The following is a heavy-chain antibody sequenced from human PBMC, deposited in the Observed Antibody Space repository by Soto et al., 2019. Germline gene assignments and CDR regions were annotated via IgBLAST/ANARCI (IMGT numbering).Heavy chain of an antibody. CDR1: GYSFTSYW. CDR3: ARLKSGGTRAIWSDYYYYGMDV. Sequence: GESLKISCKGSGYSFTSYWIGWVRQMPGKGLEWMGIIYPGDSDTRYSPSFQGQVTISADKSISTAYLQWSSLKASDTAMYYCARLKSGGTRAIWSDYYYYGMDVWGQGTTVTVSS. J-gene: IGHJ6*02. CDR2: IYPGDSDT. D-gene: IGHD2-8*02. V-gene: IGHV5-51*01.